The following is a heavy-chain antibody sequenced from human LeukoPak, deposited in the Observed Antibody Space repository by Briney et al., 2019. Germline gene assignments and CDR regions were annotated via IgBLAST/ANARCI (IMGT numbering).Heavy chain of an antibody. CDR3: ARVNGSYLPPYYYYYGMDV. Sequence: EASVKVSCKASGYTFTSYYMHWVRQAPGQGLEWMEIINPSGGSTSYAQKFQGRVTMTRDTSTSTVYMELSSLRSEDTAVYYCARVNGSYLPPYYYYYGMDVWGQGTTVTVSS. D-gene: IGHD1-26*01. CDR2: INPSGGST. J-gene: IGHJ6*02. CDR1: GYTFTSYY. V-gene: IGHV1-46*01.